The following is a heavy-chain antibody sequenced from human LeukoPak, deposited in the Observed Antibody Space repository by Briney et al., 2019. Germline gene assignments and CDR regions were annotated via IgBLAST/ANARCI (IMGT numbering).Heavy chain of an antibody. D-gene: IGHD2-21*01. CDR1: GYRFPGYW. CDR2: IYPGDSDT. Sequence: GESLKISCKGSGYRFPGYWIAWVRQMPGKGLECMGVIYPGDSDTRYSPSFQGQATISADKSISTAYLQWSSLKASDTAMYYCARLPARVTYCGGDWHNWFDPWGQGTLVTVSS. V-gene: IGHV5-51*01. J-gene: IGHJ5*02. CDR3: ARLPARVTYCGGDWHNWFDP.